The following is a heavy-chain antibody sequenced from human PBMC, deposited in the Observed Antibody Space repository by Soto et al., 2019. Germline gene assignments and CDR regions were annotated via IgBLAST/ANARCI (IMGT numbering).Heavy chain of an antibody. CDR3: ARESGDWPINWFDH. Sequence: PGGSLRLSCAASGFNFSNHWMHWVRQRPAEGLVWVSRITSDGKSKAYAESVKGRFAISRDNAKNTLYLQMNGLTAEDTAVDCCARESGDWPINWFDHWGQGTLVTVSS. J-gene: IGHJ5*02. CDR2: ITSDGKSK. CDR1: GFNFSNHW. D-gene: IGHD2-21*02. V-gene: IGHV3-74*01.